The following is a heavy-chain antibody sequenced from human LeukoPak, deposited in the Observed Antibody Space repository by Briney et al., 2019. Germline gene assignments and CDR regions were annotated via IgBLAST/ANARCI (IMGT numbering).Heavy chain of an antibody. Sequence: GGSLRLSCAASGFTFSTYWMTWVRQSPGKGLEWVANIKPDGSEKYFVDSVKGRFTISRDNAKNALYQEMNSLRAEDTAEYFCARERMYSGSGSTYPYYDYWGQGTLVTVSS. CDR3: ARERMYSGSGSTYPYYDY. V-gene: IGHV3-7*01. CDR2: IKPDGSEK. D-gene: IGHD3-10*01. J-gene: IGHJ4*02. CDR1: GFTFSTYW.